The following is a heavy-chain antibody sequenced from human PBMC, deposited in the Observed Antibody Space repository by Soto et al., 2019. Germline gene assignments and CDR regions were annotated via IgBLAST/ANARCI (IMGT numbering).Heavy chain of an antibody. CDR2: VYYTGST. Sequence: QVQLQESGPGLVKPSETLSLTCSVSGGSVRDLNYYWTWIRQPPGKGLEWIGCVYYTGSTDYNPSLNSRVTISLDSSKNQFSLNLSSVTAADTAVYYCARHAMGARHSCYGMDVWGPGATVTVSS. J-gene: IGHJ6*02. D-gene: IGHD6-6*01. V-gene: IGHV4-61*01. CDR1: GGSVRDLNYY. CDR3: ARHAMGARHSCYGMDV.